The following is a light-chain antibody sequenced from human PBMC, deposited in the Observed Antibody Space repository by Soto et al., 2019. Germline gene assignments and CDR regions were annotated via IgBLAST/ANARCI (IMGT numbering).Light chain of an antibody. CDR2: EVS. CDR1: QSLLHNDGRTY. Sequence: DIVLTQTPLFLSVTPGQPASISGKSAQSLLHNDGRTYLYWYLQKPGQPPQLLMFEVSNRFSGAPDRFSGSGSGTDFTLKISRVEAEDVGVFYCMQGTQLPYTFGQGTKLEIK. V-gene: IGKV2D-29*01. J-gene: IGKJ2*01. CDR3: MQGTQLPYT.